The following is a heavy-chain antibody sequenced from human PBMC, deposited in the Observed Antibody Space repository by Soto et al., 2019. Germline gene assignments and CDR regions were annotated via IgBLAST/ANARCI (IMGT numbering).Heavy chain of an antibody. J-gene: IGHJ6*02. CDR2: ISFDGSNK. Sequence: QAQLVESGGGVVQPGGSLRLSCAASGFSFESNGMHWVRRAPGKGLEWVAGISFDGSNKYYRDSVRGRFAIFRDNSKKTLSLQMNSLKLDDTATYYCVKGLYDTLIDGYYQYYGLDVWGQGTTVTVSS. D-gene: IGHD3-22*01. CDR1: GFSFESNG. V-gene: IGHV3-30*18. CDR3: VKGLYDTLIDGYYQYYGLDV.